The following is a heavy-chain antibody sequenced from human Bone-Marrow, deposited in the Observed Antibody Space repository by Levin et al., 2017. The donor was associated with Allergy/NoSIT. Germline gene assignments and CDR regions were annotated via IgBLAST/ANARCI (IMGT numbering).Heavy chain of an antibody. CDR2: INDNSRST. Sequence: PAGGSLRLSCGASGFTFTDYTMRWVRQAPGKGLEWVSTINDNSRSTFYSASVRGRFTVSRDNSKNMLYLQMNSLRAEDTAIYYCANQDASGRDIVGSRDSWGQGDLVTVSS. CDR3: ANQDASGRDIVGSRDS. V-gene: IGHV3-23*01. J-gene: IGHJ4*02. CDR1: GFTFTDYT. D-gene: IGHD3-10*01.